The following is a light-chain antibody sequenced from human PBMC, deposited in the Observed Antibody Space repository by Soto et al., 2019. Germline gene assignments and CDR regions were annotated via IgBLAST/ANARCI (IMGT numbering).Light chain of an antibody. Sequence: EIVLTQSPGTLSLSPGERATLSCKTSQSSGSNFLAWYQHKPGQAPRLLIYASSNRATGIPDRFSGSASGTACTLTINRLEPEDCAVYYCQQYNSWLWTFGQGTKVEI. CDR2: ASS. CDR3: QQYNSWLWT. J-gene: IGKJ1*01. V-gene: IGKV3-20*01. CDR1: QSSGSNF.